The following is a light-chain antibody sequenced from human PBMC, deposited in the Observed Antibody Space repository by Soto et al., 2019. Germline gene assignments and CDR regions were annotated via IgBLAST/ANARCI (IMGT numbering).Light chain of an antibody. CDR1: QGITNW. CDR2: DAS. CDR3: QQYKSFWT. Sequence: DIQMTQSPSTLSASVGDRVTITCRASQGITNWLAWYQQKPGKAPRLLIYDASSLESWVPSRFSGSGSGTEFTLTISSLQSEDFATYYCQQYKSFWTFGQGTKVDI. V-gene: IGKV1-5*01. J-gene: IGKJ1*01.